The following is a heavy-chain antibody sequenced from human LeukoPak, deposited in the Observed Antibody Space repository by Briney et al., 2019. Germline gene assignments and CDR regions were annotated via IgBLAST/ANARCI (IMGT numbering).Heavy chain of an antibody. CDR1: GGSISSNSYY. D-gene: IGHD6-19*01. Sequence: SETLSPTCTVPGGSISSNSYYWGWIRQPPGKGLEWIGSIYYSGSTYYNPSLKSRVTISVDTSKKQFSLKLSSVTAADTAVYYCARFSSGWYSGDYWGQGTLVTASS. J-gene: IGHJ4*02. V-gene: IGHV4-39*01. CDR3: ARFSSGWYSGDY. CDR2: IYYSGST.